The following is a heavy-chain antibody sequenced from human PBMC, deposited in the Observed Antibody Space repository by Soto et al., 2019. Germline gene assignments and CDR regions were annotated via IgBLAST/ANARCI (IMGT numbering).Heavy chain of an antibody. CDR3: ARGRYGDY. CDR2: ISAHNGNT. D-gene: IGHD1-1*01. Sequence: QVLLVQSGAEVKKPGASVKVSCKGSGYTFTSYGITWVRQAPGQGLEWMGWISAHNGNTDYAQKLQGRVTVTRDPSTSTAYMELRSLRSDDTAVYYCARGRYGDYWGQGALVTVSS. CDR1: GYTFTSYG. V-gene: IGHV1-18*01. J-gene: IGHJ4*02.